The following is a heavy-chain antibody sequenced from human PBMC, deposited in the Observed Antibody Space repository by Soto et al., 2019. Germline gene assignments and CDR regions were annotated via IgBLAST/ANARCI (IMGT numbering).Heavy chain of an antibody. CDR3: ARDKAYYYDSSGVNFDY. J-gene: IGHJ4*02. CDR2: IWYDGSNK. Sequence: GGSLRLSCAASGFTFSSYGMHWVRQAPGKGLEWVAVIWYDGSNKYYADSVKGRFTISRDNSKNTLYLQMNSLRAEDTAVYYCARDKAYYYDSSGVNFDYWGQGTLVTVSS. CDR1: GFTFSSYG. D-gene: IGHD3-22*01. V-gene: IGHV3-33*01.